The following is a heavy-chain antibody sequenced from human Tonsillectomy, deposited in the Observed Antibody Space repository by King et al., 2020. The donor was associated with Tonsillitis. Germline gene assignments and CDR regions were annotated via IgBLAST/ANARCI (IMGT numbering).Heavy chain of an antibody. CDR1: GGTFSSYA. Sequence: QLVQSGAEVKKPGSSVKVSCKASGGTFSSYAISWVRQAPGQGLEWMGRIIPILGIANYAQKLQGRVTITADKSTSTAYMELSSLRSEDTAVYYCARGVRRAAILDDYWGQGTLVTVSS. V-gene: IGHV1-69*09. CDR2: IIPILGIA. J-gene: IGHJ4*02. D-gene: IGHD2-21*02. CDR3: ARGVRRAAILDDY.